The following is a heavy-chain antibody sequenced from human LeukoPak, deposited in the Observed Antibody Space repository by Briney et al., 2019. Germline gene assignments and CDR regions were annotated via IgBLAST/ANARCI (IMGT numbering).Heavy chain of an antibody. J-gene: IGHJ4*02. CDR3: AREPDGYNNLEYFDY. CDR2: IIPILGIA. D-gene: IGHD5-24*01. Sequence: IIPILGIAIYAQKFQGRVTITADKSTSASYMELSSLRSEDTAVYYCAREPDGYNNLEYFDYWGQGTLVTVSS. V-gene: IGHV1-69*04.